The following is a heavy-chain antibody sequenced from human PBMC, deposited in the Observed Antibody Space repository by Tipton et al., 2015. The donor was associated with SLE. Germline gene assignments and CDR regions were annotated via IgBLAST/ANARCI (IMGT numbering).Heavy chain of an antibody. CDR1: GDSMSSYC. CDR3: ATYGAFVYMDV. V-gene: IGHV4-59*12. D-gene: IGHD4-17*01. CDR2: VYDRGTT. Sequence: TLSLTCSVSGDSMSSYCWSWIRQSPGKGLEWIGYVYDRGTTNYNPSVMNRVVISLDRSENQVSLRLSSVTAADTAVYYCATYGAFVYMDVWGKGTTVTVSS. J-gene: IGHJ6*03.